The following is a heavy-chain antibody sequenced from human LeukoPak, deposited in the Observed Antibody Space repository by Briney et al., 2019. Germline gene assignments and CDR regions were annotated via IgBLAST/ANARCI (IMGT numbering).Heavy chain of an antibody. CDR1: GFTFGDYA. CDR3: AKAAYDLWSGLYYFDY. CDR2: ISWNSGSI. J-gene: IGHJ4*02. V-gene: IGHV3-9*01. D-gene: IGHD3-3*01. Sequence: SGRSLRLSCAASGFTFGDYAMHWVRQAPGKGLEWVSGISWNSGSIGYADSVKGRFTISRDNAKNSLYLQMNSLRGEDTALHYCAKAAYDLWSGLYYFDYWGQGTLVTVSS.